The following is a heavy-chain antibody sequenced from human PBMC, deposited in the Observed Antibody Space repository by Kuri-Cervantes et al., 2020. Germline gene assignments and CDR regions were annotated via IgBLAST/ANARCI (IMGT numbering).Heavy chain of an antibody. V-gene: IGHV3-33*01. Sequence: LSLTCAASGFTFSSYGMHWVRQAPGKGLEWVAVIWYDGSNKYYADSVKGRFTISRDNSKNTLYLQMNSLRAEDTAVYYCARGYWNFDLWGRGTLVTVSS. J-gene: IGHJ2*01. CDR3: ARGYWNFDL. CDR2: IWYDGSNK. CDR1: GFTFSSYG.